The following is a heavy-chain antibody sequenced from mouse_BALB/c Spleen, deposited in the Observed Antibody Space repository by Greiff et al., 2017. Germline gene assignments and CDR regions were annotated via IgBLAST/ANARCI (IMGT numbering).Heavy chain of an antibody. CDR1: GFTFSDYG. CDR2: ISNLAYSI. V-gene: IGHV5-15*02. CDR3: ARWGVYDGYLYAMDY. D-gene: IGHD2-3*01. Sequence: EVKLVESGGGLVQPGGSRKLSCAASGFTFSDYGMAWVRQAPGKGPEWVAFISNLAYSIYYADTVTGRFTISRENAKNTLYLEMSSLRSEDTAMYYCARWGVYDGYLYAMDYWGQGTSVTVSS. J-gene: IGHJ4*01.